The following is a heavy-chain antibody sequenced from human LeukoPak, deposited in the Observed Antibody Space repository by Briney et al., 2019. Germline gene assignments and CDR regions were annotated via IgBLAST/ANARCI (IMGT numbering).Heavy chain of an antibody. CDR3: ARGGWRGYGYGPFDY. CDR2: ISSSSSYI. Sequence: GGSLRLSCAASGFTFSSYSMNWVRQAPGKGLEWVSSISSSSSYIYYADSVKGRFTISRDNAKNSLYLQMNSLRAEDTAVYYCARGGWRGYGYGPFDYWGQGTLVTVSS. V-gene: IGHV3-21*01. D-gene: IGHD5-18*01. CDR1: GFTFSSYS. J-gene: IGHJ4*02.